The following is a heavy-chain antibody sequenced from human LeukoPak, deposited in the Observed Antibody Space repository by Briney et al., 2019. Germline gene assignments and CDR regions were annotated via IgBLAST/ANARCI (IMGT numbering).Heavy chain of an antibody. CDR3: ARGNYYDSSGYSLRFDY. J-gene: IGHJ4*02. CDR2: INPNSGGT. V-gene: IGHV1-2*02. CDR1: GYTFTGYY. D-gene: IGHD3-22*01. Sequence: ASVKVSCKASGYTFTGYYMHWVRQAPGQGLEWMEWINPNSGGTNYAQKFQGRVTMTRDTSISTAYMELSRLRSDDTAVYYCARGNYYDSSGYSLRFDYWGQGTLVTVSS.